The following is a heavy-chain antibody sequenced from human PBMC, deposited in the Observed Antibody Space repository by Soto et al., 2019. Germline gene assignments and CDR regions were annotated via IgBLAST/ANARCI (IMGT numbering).Heavy chain of an antibody. CDR3: ARGSTDSYPGSRIFDF. Sequence: EVPLLESGGGLVQPGGSLRLSCAASGFTFSSYAMSWVRQAPGKGLEWVSAISGSGGSTYYADSVKGRFTISRDNSKKTLYLQMNNLRVEDSALYYCARGSTDSYPGSRIFDFGGRGTLVTVSS. J-gene: IGHJ4*02. D-gene: IGHD3-10*01. V-gene: IGHV3-23*01. CDR2: ISGSGGST. CDR1: GFTFSSYA.